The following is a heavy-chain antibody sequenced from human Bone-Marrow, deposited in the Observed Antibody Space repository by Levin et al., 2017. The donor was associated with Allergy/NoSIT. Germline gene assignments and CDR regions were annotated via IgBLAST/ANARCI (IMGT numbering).Heavy chain of an antibody. CDR2: MNPNSGHT. V-gene: IGHV1-8*01. J-gene: IGHJ5*02. CDR3: ARGDPAAIDP. CDR1: GYVFTSYE. D-gene: IGHD2-2*01. Sequence: GESLKISCKASGYVFTSYEIHWVRQASGQGLEWLGTMNPNSGHTTSARKFQGRVTMTGTSSINTAHMELTRLTAEDTGVYYCARGDPAAIDPWGQGTLVTVSS.